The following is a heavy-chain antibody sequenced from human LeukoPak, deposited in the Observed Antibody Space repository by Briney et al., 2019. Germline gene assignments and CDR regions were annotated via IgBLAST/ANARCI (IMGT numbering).Heavy chain of an antibody. CDR2: ISPSGDIT. J-gene: IGHJ4*02. CDR1: GFTFSKHG. CDR3: ARAQGHYYDSSAYVYYFDY. D-gene: IGHD3-22*01. Sequence: GGSLRLSCAASGFTFSKHGMNWVRQAPGKGLEWVSGISPSGDITYYADSVKGRFTISRDNSKNTLYLQMNSLRAEDMAVYYCARAQGHYYDSSAYVYYFDYWGQGTLVTVSS. V-gene: IGHV3-23*01.